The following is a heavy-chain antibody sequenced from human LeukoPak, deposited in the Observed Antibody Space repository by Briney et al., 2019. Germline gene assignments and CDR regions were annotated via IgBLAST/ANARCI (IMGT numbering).Heavy chain of an antibody. CDR2: ISYDGSNK. D-gene: IGHD5-18*01. CDR1: GFTFSSYG. CDR3: ANGVGYSYGHDY. J-gene: IGHJ4*02. V-gene: IGHV3-30*18. Sequence: GRSLRLSCAASGFTFSSYGMHWVRQAPGKGLEWVAVISYDGSNKYYADSVKGRFTISRDNSKNTLYLQMNSLRAEDTAVYYCANGVGYSYGHDYWGQGTLVTVSS.